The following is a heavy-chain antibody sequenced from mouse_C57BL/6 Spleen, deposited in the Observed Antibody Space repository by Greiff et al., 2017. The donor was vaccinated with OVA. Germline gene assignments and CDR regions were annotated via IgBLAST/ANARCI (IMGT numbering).Heavy chain of an antibody. CDR3: AREGYGYDGAWCAY. D-gene: IGHD2-2*01. CDR1: GYTFTDYY. V-gene: IGHV1-26*01. J-gene: IGHJ3*01. CDR2: INPNNGGT. Sequence: EVQLQQSGPELVKPGASVKISCKASGYTFTDYYMNWVKQSHGKSLEWIGDINPNNGGTSYNQKFKGKATLTVDKSSSTAYMELRSLTSEDSAVYYCAREGYGYDGAWCAYWGQGTLVTVSA.